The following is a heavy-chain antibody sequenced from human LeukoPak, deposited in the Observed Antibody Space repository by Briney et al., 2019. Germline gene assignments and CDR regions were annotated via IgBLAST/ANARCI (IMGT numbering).Heavy chain of an antibody. CDR1: GSRLTTYC. CDR2: IYPGDSDT. D-gene: IGHD1-26*01. CDR3: ARRVDSYWFFDY. Sequence: GESRHFSSTGPGSRLTTYCMGWVRPMPGKGLEWMGIIYPGDSDTRYIPSFQGQVTISADKSINTAYLQWTSLKASDTAMYYCARRVDSYWFFDYWGQGTLVTVSS. V-gene: IGHV5-51*01. J-gene: IGHJ4*02.